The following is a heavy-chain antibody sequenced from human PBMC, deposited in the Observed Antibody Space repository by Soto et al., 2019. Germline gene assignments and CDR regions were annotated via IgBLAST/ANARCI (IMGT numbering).Heavy chain of an antibody. Sequence: QVQLVQSGAAVKKPGASVKVSCKASGYTFTSYGISWVRRAPGQGLERLGWISAYNGNTNNAQKLQGRFTMTTYTSTSTAYMELRSLRSDDTAVYYCAREGWLQHTAYYYYGMDVWGQGTTVTVSS. CDR2: ISAYNGNT. CDR1: GYTFTSYG. D-gene: IGHD5-12*01. CDR3: AREGWLQHTAYYYYGMDV. V-gene: IGHV1-18*01. J-gene: IGHJ6*02.